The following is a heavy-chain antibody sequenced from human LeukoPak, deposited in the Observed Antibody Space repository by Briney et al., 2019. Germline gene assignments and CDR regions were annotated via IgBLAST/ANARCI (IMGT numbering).Heavy chain of an antibody. V-gene: IGHV1-2*02. CDR2: INPNSGGT. CDR1: GYTFTGYY. Sequence: GASVKVSCKASGYTFTGYYIHWVRQAPGQGPEWMGWINPNSGGTYFAQKFQGRVTVTRDTFIATAYMELSRLTSDDTAIYYCARDLRDVMRTGIPYEIDYWGQGTLVTVSS. CDR3: ARDLRDVMRTGIPYEIDY. J-gene: IGHJ4*02. D-gene: IGHD1-1*01.